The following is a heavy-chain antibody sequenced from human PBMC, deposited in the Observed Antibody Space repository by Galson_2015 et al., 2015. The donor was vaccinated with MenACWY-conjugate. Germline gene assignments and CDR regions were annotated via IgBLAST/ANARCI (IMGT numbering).Heavy chain of an antibody. D-gene: IGHD3-10*01. Sequence: SLRLSCAASGFTFSSYWMHWVRQAPGKGLVWVSRINSDGSSTSYADSVKGRFTISRDNAKNTLYLQMNSLRAEETAVYYCAARLLHSGGMDVWGQGTTVTVSS. CDR3: AARLLHSGGMDV. CDR1: GFTFSSYW. J-gene: IGHJ6*02. V-gene: IGHV3-74*01. CDR2: INSDGSST.